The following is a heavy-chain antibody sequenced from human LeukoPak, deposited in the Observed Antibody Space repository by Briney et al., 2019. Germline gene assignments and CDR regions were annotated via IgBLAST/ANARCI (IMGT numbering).Heavy chain of an antibody. CDR3: ATETGNFYFYS. J-gene: IGHJ4*02. Sequence: ASVKVSCKVSGYTLTELSMHWVRQAPGKGREWMGGFDPEDDEIIYAQRFQGRVTMTEDASTDTAYMELRSLRSEDTAVYYCATETGNFYFYSWGQGTLVTVSS. D-gene: IGHD1-7*01. CDR1: GYTLTELS. CDR2: FDPEDDEI. V-gene: IGHV1-24*01.